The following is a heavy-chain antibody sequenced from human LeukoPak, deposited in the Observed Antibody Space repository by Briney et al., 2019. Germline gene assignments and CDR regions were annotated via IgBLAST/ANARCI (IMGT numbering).Heavy chain of an antibody. D-gene: IGHD2-2*01. V-gene: IGHV3-23*01. J-gene: IGHJ6*03. CDR3: ARDMRDIVVVPAAMNYYYYYMDV. CDR2: LSGSGGGT. Sequence: GGSLRLSCAVSGITLSNYGTSWVRQAPGKGLEWVAGLSGSGGGTNYADSEQGRFTISRDNPKNTLYLQMNSLRAEDTAVYYCARDMRDIVVVPAAMNYYYYYMDVWGKGTTVTVSS. CDR1: GITLSNYG.